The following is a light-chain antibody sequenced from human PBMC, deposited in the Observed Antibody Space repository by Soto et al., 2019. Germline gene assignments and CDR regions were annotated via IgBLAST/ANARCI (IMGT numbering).Light chain of an antibody. J-gene: IGKJ1*01. V-gene: IGKV3-20*01. Sequence: EIVLTQSPGTLSLSPGERATLSCRASQSVSSSYLAWYQQKPGQAPRLLIYGASSRATGIPDRFRGSGSGTDFTLTITRLEPEDFGVYYCHQYGSSPQTFGQGTMADIK. CDR3: HQYGSSPQT. CDR1: QSVSSSY. CDR2: GAS.